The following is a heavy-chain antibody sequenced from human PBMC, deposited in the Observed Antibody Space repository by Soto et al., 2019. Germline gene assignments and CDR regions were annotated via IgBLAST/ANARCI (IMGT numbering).Heavy chain of an antibody. D-gene: IGHD4-17*01. CDR3: ARETTVTPQTREFDY. Sequence: PSETLSLTCTVSGGSISSGGYYWSWIRQHPGKGLEWIGYIYYSGSTYYNPSLKSRVTISVDTSKNQFSLKLSSVTAADTAVYYCARETTVTPQTREFDYWGQGTLVTVSS. J-gene: IGHJ4*02. CDR1: GGSISSGGYY. V-gene: IGHV4-31*03. CDR2: IYYSGST.